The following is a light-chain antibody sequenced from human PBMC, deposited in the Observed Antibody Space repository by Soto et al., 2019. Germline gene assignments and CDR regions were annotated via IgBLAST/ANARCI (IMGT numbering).Light chain of an antibody. V-gene: IGKV3-20*01. CDR2: GAS. J-gene: IGKJ1*01. CDR3: QQYGSSPRT. CDR1: QSVSSNY. Sequence: EIVLTQSPGTLSLSPGERATLSCRASQSVSSNYLAWYQQKPGQAPRLLIYGASSRATGIPDRFSGSGSGTDFTLTISRLEPEDFAVYYCQQYGSSPRTFGQRTKVDI.